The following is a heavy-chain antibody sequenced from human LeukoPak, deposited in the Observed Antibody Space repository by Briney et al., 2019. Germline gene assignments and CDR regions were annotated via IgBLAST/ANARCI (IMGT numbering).Heavy chain of an antibody. CDR2: IWFDGSDK. V-gene: IGHV3-30*02. J-gene: IGHJ4*02. Sequence: GGSLRLSCAASGFTFSSYGMHWVRQAPGKGLEWVTFIWFDGSDKYYADSVRGRFTISRDNSKNTLYLQMNSLRAEDTAVYYCACDYGGNSGVDYWGQGTLVTVSS. CDR1: GFTFSSYG. CDR3: ACDYGGNSGVDY. D-gene: IGHD4-23*01.